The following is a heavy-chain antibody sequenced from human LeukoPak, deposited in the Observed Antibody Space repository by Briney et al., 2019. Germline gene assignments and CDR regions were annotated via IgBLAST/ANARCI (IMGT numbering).Heavy chain of an antibody. V-gene: IGHV3-30*18. CDR2: ISYDGSNK. Sequence: GGSLRLSCAASGFIFSSFGMHWVRQAPGKGLEWVAVISYDGSNKYYADSVKGRFTISRDNSKNTLYLQMNSLRAEDTAVYYCAKDKGIAVAGPRRYFDYWGQGTLVTVSS. CDR3: AKDKGIAVAGPRRYFDY. J-gene: IGHJ4*02. CDR1: GFIFSSFG. D-gene: IGHD6-19*01.